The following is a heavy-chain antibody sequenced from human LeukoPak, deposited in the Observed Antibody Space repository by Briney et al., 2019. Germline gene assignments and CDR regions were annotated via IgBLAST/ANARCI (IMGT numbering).Heavy chain of an antibody. CDR1: GGSFSGYY. CDR3: ARNRYCSSTSCYLAPYFDY. J-gene: IGHJ4*02. Sequence: PSETLSLTCAVYGGSFSGYYWSWIRQPPGRGLEWIGEINHSGSTNYNPSLKGRVTISVDTSKNQFSLKLSSVTAADTAVYYCARNRYCSSTSCYLAPYFDYWGQGTLVTVSS. D-gene: IGHD2-2*01. CDR2: INHSGST. V-gene: IGHV4-34*01.